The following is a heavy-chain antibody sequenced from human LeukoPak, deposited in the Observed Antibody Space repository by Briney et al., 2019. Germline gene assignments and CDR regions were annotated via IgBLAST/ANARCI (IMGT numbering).Heavy chain of an antibody. J-gene: IGHJ3*02. D-gene: IGHD3-10*01. CDR1: GFTFSSYA. Sequence: GRSLRLSCAASGFTFSSYAMHWVRQAPGKGLEGVAVISYDGSNKYYADSVKGRFTISRDNSKNTLYLQMNSLRAEDTAVYYCAILLSPFGEDTFDIWGQGTMVTVSS. CDR2: ISYDGSNK. CDR3: AILLSPFGEDTFDI. V-gene: IGHV3-30*04.